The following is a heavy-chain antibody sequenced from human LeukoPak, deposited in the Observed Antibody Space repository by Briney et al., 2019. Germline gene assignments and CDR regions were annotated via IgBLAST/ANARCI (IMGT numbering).Heavy chain of an antibody. CDR2: IYRGGDT. Sequence: QPGGSLRLSCAVSGFTVSNNYMNWVRQAPGKGLEWVSVIYRGGDTYYVGSVKGRFTISRDNSKNTLYLQMNSLRAEDTAVYYCARDLSASFDYWGRGTLVTVSS. J-gene: IGHJ4*02. CDR3: ARDLSASFDY. V-gene: IGHV3-53*01. CDR1: GFTVSNNY.